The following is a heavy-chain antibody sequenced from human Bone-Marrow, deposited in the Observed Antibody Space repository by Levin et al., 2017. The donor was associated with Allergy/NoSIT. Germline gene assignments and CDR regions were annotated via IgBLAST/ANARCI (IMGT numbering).Heavy chain of an antibody. V-gene: IGHV3-30*18. CDR2: ISYDGSNK. J-gene: IGHJ3*02. CDR3: AKVRRTSCYDAFDI. D-gene: IGHD2-2*01. CDR1: GFTFSSYG. Sequence: GESLKISCAASGFTFSSYGMHWVRQAPGKGLEWVAVISYDGSNKYYADSVKGRFTISRDNSKNTLYLQMNSLRAEDTAVYYCAKVRRTSCYDAFDIWGQGTMVTVSS.